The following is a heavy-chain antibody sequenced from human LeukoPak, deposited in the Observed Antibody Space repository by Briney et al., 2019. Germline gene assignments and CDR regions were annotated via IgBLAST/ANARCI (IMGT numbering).Heavy chain of an antibody. CDR1: GYSLTRYL. CDR2: IYPGDSYT. V-gene: IGHV5-51*01. D-gene: IGHD3-3*01. CDR3: ARHRPHGDFWSGCYAPSDY. Sequence: GVALQIPCQGSGYSLTRYLIGWLGQMPGKGREWMGIIYPGDSYTRYSPSFQGQVTTSADKSISTAYLQWSSLKASDTAMYYCARHRPHGDFWSGCYAPSDYWGQGTLVTVSS. J-gene: IGHJ4*02.